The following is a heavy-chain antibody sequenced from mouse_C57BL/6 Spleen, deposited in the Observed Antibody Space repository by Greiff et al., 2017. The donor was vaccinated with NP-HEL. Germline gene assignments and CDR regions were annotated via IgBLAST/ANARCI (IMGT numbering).Heavy chain of an antibody. Sequence: QVQLQQPGAELVMPGASVKLSCKASGYTFTSYWMHWVKQRPGQGLEWIGEIDPSDSYTNYNQKFKGKSTLTVDKSSSTAYMQLSSLTSEDSAVYYCARGGMGFCFDYWGQGTTLTVSS. CDR2: IDPSDSYT. CDR3: ARGGMGFCFDY. CDR1: GYTFTSYW. D-gene: IGHD1-1*02. J-gene: IGHJ2*01. V-gene: IGHV1-69*01.